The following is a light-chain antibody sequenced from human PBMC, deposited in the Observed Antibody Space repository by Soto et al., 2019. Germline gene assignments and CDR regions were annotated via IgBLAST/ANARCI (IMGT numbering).Light chain of an antibody. V-gene: IGLV2-14*01. CDR2: EVS. CDR1: SSDVGAYNY. J-gene: IGLJ2*01. CDR3: SSYTSSNTLV. Sequence: QSALTQPASVSGSPGQSITISCTGTSSDVGAYNYVSWYQQHRGKAPKLMIFEVSDRPSGVSNRFSGSKSGNTASLTISGLQPEDEADYYFSSYTSSNTLVFGGGTKLTVL.